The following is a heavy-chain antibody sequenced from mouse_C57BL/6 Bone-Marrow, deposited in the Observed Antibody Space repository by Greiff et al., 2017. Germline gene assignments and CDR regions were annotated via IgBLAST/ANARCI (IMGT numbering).Heavy chain of an antibody. CDR2: ISNGGGST. J-gene: IGHJ1*03. V-gene: IGHV5-12*01. Sequence: VQRVESGGGLVQPGGSLKLSCAASGFTFSDYYMYWVRQTPEKRLEWVAYISNGGGSTYYPDTVKGRFTISRDNAKNTLYLQMSRLKSEDTAMYYCARRRGWYFDVWGTGTTVTVSS. CDR1: GFTFSDYY. CDR3: ARRRGWYFDV.